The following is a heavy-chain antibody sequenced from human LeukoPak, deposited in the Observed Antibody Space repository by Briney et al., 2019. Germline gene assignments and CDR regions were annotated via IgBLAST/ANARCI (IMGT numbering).Heavy chain of an antibody. V-gene: IGHV3-48*03. CDR1: GFTFSSYE. D-gene: IGHD3-16*02. CDR3: ASPYYDYVWGSYRFDY. J-gene: IGHJ4*02. Sequence: GGSLRLSCAASGFTFSSYEMNWVRQAQGKGLEWVSYISSSGSTIYYADSVKGRFTISKDNAKNSLYLQMNSLRAEDTAVYYCASPYYDYVWGSYRFDYWGQGTLVTVSS. CDR2: ISSSGSTI.